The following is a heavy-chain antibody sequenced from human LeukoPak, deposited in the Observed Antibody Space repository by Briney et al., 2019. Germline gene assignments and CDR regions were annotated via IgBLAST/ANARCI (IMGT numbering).Heavy chain of an antibody. D-gene: IGHD3-10*01. V-gene: IGHV4-59*08. J-gene: IGHJ3*02. CDR3: ARPRGGSGKEAFDI. CDR2: IYYSGST. Sequence: SETLSLTCPVSRDSIRSEYWTYIRQPPGKGLEWIGYIYYSGSTNYNPSLKSRVTISVDTSKNQFSLKLSSVTAADTAVYYCARPRGGSGKEAFDIWGQGTMVTVSS. CDR1: RDSIRSEY.